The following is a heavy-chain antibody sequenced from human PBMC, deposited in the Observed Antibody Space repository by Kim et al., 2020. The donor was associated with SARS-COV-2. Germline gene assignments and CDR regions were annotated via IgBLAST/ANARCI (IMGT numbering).Heavy chain of an antibody. CDR3: ATDLRVGYDILTGYPPSSADAFDI. D-gene: IGHD3-9*01. CDR2: FDPEDGET. Sequence: ASVKVSCKVSGYTLTELSMHWVRQAPGKGLEWMGGFDPEDGETIYAQKFQGRVTMTEDTSTDTAYMELSSLRSEDTAVYYCATDLRVGYDILTGYPPSSADAFDIWGQGTMVTVSS. J-gene: IGHJ3*02. V-gene: IGHV1-24*01. CDR1: GYTLTELS.